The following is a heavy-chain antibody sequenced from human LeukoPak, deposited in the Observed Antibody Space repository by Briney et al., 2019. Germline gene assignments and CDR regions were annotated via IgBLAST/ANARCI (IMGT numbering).Heavy chain of an antibody. D-gene: IGHD1-26*01. Sequence: GESLKISCKAPGYTFTSYWIGWVRQMPGKGLEWMGIVYPGDSDTRYRASFQGQVTISADKSISTAYLQWSSLKAADTAMYYCARQAPRYSGTYYAFDLWGQGTMVTVSS. J-gene: IGHJ3*01. CDR2: VYPGDSDT. V-gene: IGHV5-51*01. CDR1: GYTFTSYW. CDR3: ARQAPRYSGTYYAFDL.